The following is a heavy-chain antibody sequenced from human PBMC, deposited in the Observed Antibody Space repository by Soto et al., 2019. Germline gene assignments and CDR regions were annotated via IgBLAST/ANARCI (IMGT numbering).Heavy chain of an antibody. CDR3: ARGVGDRKAPSCLDC. CDR1: GFTSTNSY. D-gene: IGHD2-15*01. J-gene: IGHJ4*01. V-gene: IGHV1-46*01. CDR2: INANSGSP. Sequence: ASVKVSCKASGFTSTNSYIHWVRQALGQGPEWMGIINANSGSPSYALKFQDRVTMTRDTSTSTVYMELNSLRSEDTAVYYCARGVGDRKAPSCLDCWG.